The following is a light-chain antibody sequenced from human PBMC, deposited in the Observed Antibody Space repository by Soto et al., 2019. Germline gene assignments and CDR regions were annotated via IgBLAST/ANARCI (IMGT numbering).Light chain of an antibody. CDR2: YDN. J-gene: IGLJ1*01. Sequence: QPVVTQPPSASGTPGQTVTISCSGSSSNIGSNTVNWYQQLPGTAPKLLIYYDNLRPSGVPDRISGSKSGTSASLAISGLQSDDEADYYCAAWDDSLNGRVFGTGTKVTVL. CDR1: SSNIGSNT. V-gene: IGLV1-44*01. CDR3: AAWDDSLNGRV.